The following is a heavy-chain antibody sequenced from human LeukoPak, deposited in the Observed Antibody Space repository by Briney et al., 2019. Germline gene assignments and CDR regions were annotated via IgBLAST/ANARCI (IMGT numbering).Heavy chain of an antibody. J-gene: IGHJ4*02. CDR3: AREKMGIAVAGPFDY. V-gene: IGHV3-48*03. Sequence: PGGSLRLSCAASGFTFSSYEMNWVRQAPGKGLEWVSYISSSGSTIYYADSVKGRFTISRDNAKNSLYLQMNSLRAEDTAVYYCAREKMGIAVAGPFDYWGQGTLVTVSS. CDR1: GFTFSSYE. D-gene: IGHD6-19*01. CDR2: ISSSGSTI.